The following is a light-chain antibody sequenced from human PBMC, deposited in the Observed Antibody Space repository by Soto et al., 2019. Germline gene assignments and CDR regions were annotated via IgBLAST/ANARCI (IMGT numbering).Light chain of an antibody. CDR3: QKYNTWPHT. CDR1: QSVSNNY. J-gene: IGKJ2*01. CDR2: GAS. Sequence: EIVLTQSPGTVSLSPGERATLSCRASQSVSNNYLAWYQQKPGQAPRLLIYGASSRATGIPDRFSGSGSGTDFTLTISRLEPEDFAVYYCQKYNTWPHTFGQGTKLEI. V-gene: IGKV3-20*01.